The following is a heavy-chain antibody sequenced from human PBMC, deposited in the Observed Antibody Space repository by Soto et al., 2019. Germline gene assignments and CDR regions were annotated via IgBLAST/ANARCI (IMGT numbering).Heavy chain of an antibody. Sequence: GESLKISCKGSGYSFTSYWISWVRQMPGKGLEWMGRIDPNDSYTNYSPSFQGHVTISADKSISTAYLQWSSLKASDTAMYYCARLSDGSGRLSYYDGMDVWGQGTTVTVSS. CDR3: ARLSDGSGRLSYYDGMDV. CDR2: IDPNDSYT. J-gene: IGHJ6*02. D-gene: IGHD3-10*01. V-gene: IGHV5-10-1*01. CDR1: GYSFTSYW.